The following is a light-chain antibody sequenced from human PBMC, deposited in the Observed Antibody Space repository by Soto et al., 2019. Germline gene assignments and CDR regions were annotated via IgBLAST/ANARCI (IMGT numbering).Light chain of an antibody. J-gene: IGLJ1*01. CDR2: DVS. CDR3: CSYTRSGTLI. CDR1: SGDIGDYNY. Sequence: QSALTQPVSVSGSPGQSITISCVGTSGDIGDYNYVSWYQQHPGKVPKVIIYDVSNRPSGVSYRFSGTKSGNTASLTVSGLQAEDEADYYCCSYTRSGTLIFGAGTTVTVL. V-gene: IGLV2-14*01.